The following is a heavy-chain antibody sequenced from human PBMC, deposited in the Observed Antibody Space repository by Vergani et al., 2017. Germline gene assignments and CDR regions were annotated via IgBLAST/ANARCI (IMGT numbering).Heavy chain of an antibody. V-gene: IGHV4-59*01. CDR3: ASGGVVITYYYMDV. CDR1: GGSISSYY. CDR2: IYYSGST. Sequence: QVQLQESGPGLVKPSETLSLTCTVSGGSISSYYWSWIRQPPGKGLEWIGYIYYSGSTNYNPSLKSRVTISVDTAKNQFSLKLSSVTAADTAVYYCASGGVVITYYYMDVWGKGTTVTVSS. J-gene: IGHJ6*03. D-gene: IGHD3-22*01.